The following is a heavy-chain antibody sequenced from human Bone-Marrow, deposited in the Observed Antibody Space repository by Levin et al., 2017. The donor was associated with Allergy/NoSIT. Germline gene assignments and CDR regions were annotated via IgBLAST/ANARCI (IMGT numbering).Heavy chain of an antibody. CDR1: GYTFTSYA. D-gene: IGHD2-2*01. Sequence: GESLKISCKASGYTFTSYAMNWVRQAPGQGLEWMGWINTNTGNPTYAQGFTGRFVFSLDTSVSTAYLQISSLKAEDTAVYYCAREYRWQYQLLFGDYGMDGWGQGTTVTVSS. V-gene: IGHV7-4-1*02. J-gene: IGHJ6*02. CDR3: AREYRWQYQLLFGDYGMDG. CDR2: INTNTGNP.